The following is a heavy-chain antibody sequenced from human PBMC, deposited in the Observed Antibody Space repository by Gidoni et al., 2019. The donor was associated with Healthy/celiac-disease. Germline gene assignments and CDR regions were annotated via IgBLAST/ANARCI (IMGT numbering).Heavy chain of an antibody. Sequence: QVQLQQWGAGLLKPSETLSLTCAVYGGSFSGYYWSWIRQPPGKGLECIGEINHSGSTYYNPSLKSRVTISVDTSKHQFSLRLSSVPAADTAVYYCARGESSWFARYNWFDPWGQGTLVTVSS. D-gene: IGHD3-10*01. V-gene: IGHV4-34*01. J-gene: IGHJ5*02. CDR2: INHSGST. CDR1: GGSFSGYY. CDR3: ARGESSWFARYNWFDP.